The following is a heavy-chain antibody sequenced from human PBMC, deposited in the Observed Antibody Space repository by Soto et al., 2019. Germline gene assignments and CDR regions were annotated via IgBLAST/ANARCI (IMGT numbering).Heavy chain of an antibody. J-gene: IGHJ6*02. D-gene: IGHD6-13*01. CDR1: GYTFTSYG. CDR2: ISAYNGNT. CDR3: ARLNGGSSSWTTNYSYYGMDV. V-gene: IGHV1-18*01. Sequence: QVQLVQSGAEVKKPGASVKVSCKASGYTFTSYGIIWVRQAPGQGLEWMGWISAYNGNTNYAQKLQGRVTMTTDTSTSTAYMELRSLRSDDTAVYYCARLNGGSSSWTTNYSYYGMDVWGQGTTVTVSS.